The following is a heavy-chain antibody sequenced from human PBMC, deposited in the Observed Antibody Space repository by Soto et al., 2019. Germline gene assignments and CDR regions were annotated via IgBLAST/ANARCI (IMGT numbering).Heavy chain of an antibody. V-gene: IGHV1-8*01. D-gene: IGHD3-9*01. CDR2: MNPNRGNT. J-gene: IGHJ6*03. CDR3: ARGPTHYDILTGYYPGYYYYYMDV. CDR1: GSTFTSYD. Sequence: SVKVSSKASGSTFTSYDIDWGRQPTGQGLEGLGWMNPNRGNTGYAQKCQGRVTMTRNTYIRTAYMELSSLSSEDTAVYYCARGPTHYDILTGYYPGYYYYYMDVWGKGTTVTV.